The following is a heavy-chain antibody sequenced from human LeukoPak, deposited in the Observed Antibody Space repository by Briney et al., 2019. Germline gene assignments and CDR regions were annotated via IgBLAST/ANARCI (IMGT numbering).Heavy chain of an antibody. CDR1: GYSISSGYY. CDR2: IYHSGST. D-gene: IGHD5-12*01. CDR3: ARDSADSGYGDAFDI. Sequence: SETLSLTCTVSGYSISSGYYWGWIRQPPGKGLEWIGSIYHSGSTYYNPSLKSRVTISVDTSKNQFSLKLSSVTAADTAVYYCARDSADSGYGDAFDIWGQGTMVTVSS. V-gene: IGHV4-38-2*02. J-gene: IGHJ3*02.